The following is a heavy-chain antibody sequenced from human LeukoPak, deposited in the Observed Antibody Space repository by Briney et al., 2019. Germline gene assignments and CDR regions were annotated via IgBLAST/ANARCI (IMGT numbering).Heavy chain of an antibody. CDR3: ARVGSGSYYDFDY. D-gene: IGHD3-10*01. CDR1: GVTFSSYW. Sequence: GGSLRLSCAASGVTFSSYWMSWVRQAPGKGLEWVANIKQDGSEKYYVDSVKGRFTISRDNAKNSLYLQMNSLRAEDTAVYYCARVGSGSYYDFDYWGQGTLVSVSS. CDR2: IKQDGSEK. J-gene: IGHJ4*02. V-gene: IGHV3-7*01.